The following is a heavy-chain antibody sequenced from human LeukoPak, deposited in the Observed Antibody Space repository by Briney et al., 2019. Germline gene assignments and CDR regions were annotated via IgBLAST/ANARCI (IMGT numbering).Heavy chain of an antibody. CDR2: MNPNSGNT. V-gene: IGHV1-8*01. CDR3: ARASSPLWFGASNWFDP. J-gene: IGHJ5*02. CDR1: GYTFTSYD. D-gene: IGHD3-10*01. Sequence: ASVKVSCTASGYTFTSYDINWVRQATGQGLEWMGWMNPNSGNTGYAQKFQGRVTMTRNTSISTAYMELSSLRSEDTAVYYCARASSPLWFGASNWFDPWGQGTLVTVSS.